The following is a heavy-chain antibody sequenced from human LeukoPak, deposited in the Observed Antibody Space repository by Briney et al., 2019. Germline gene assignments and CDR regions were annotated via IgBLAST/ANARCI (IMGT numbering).Heavy chain of an antibody. V-gene: IGHV3-23*01. J-gene: IGHJ4*02. CDR2: IGGSDGST. D-gene: IGHD6-19*01. CDR1: GFTFSSYA. Sequence: GGSLRLSCAASGFTFSSYAMSWVRQAPGKGLEWISAIGGSDGSTYYADSVKGRFTISRDNSKNTLYLQMNSLRAEDTAVYYCAKDRGIAVAGSFDYWGQGTLVTVSS. CDR3: AKDRGIAVAGSFDY.